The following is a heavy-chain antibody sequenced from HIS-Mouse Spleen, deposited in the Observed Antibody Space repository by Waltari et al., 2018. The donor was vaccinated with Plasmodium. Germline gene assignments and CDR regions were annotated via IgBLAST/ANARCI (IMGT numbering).Heavy chain of an antibody. CDR2: IYYSGST. V-gene: IGHV4-39*01. Sequence: QLQQSGPGLVKPSETLSLTSTVSAGPIRSSSYSWGWIRQPPGKGLEWIGSIYYSGSTYYNPSLKSRVTISVDTSKNQFSLKLSSVTAADTAVYYCARRGGSYYYFDYWGQGTLVTVSS. D-gene: IGHD1-26*01. J-gene: IGHJ4*02. CDR1: AGPIRSSSYS. CDR3: ARRGGSYYYFDY.